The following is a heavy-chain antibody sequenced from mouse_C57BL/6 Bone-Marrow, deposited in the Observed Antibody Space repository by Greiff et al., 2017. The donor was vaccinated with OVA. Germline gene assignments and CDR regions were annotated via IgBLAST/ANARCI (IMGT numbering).Heavy chain of an antibody. J-gene: IGHJ3*01. CDR3: ARARITTAPWFAY. V-gene: IGHV1-64*01. D-gene: IGHD1-2*01. Sequence: QVQLKQPGAELVKPGASVKLSCKASGYTFTSYWMHWVKQRPGQGLEWIGMIHPNSGSTNYNEKFKSKATLTVDKSSSTAYMQLSSLTSEDSAVYYCARARITTAPWFAYWGQGTLVTVSA. CDR2: IHPNSGST. CDR1: GYTFTSYW.